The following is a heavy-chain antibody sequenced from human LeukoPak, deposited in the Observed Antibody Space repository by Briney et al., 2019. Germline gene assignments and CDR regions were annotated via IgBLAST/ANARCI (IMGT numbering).Heavy chain of an antibody. Sequence: AGGSLRLSCAASGFTFSSYGMHWVRQAPGKGLEWVAFIRYDGSNKYYADSVKGRFTISRDNAKNSLYLQMNSLRAEDTAVYYCARFIAAPYYFDYWGRGTLVTVSS. CDR2: IRYDGSNK. CDR3: ARFIAAPYYFDY. V-gene: IGHV3-30*02. D-gene: IGHD6-13*01. CDR1: GFTFSSYG. J-gene: IGHJ4*02.